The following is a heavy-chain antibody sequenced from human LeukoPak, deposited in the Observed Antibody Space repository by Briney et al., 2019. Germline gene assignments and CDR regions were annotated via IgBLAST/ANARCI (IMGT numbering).Heavy chain of an antibody. D-gene: IGHD2-15*01. J-gene: IGHJ6*04. V-gene: IGHV4-4*07. Sequence: SENLSLTCTVSGGSIGYYSWSWIRQPAGKGLEWIGRIFASGSTNYNPSLRSRVTMSVDTSKNQFSLKLTSVTAADTAVYYCARDSVCSGGSCHEVDVWGKGTTVTVSS. CDR3: ARDSVCSGGSCHEVDV. CDR1: GGSIGYYS. CDR2: IFASGST.